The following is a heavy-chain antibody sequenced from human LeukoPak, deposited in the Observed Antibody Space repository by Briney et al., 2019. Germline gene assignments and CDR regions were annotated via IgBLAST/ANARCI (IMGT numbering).Heavy chain of an antibody. Sequence: SETLSLTCTVSGASISGGSYYWSWIRQPAGKGLDWIGRIYTTGSTNYNPSLKSRVTISVDTSKNQFSLELNSVTAADTAVYYCARSPGGSGTRAFDIWGQGTMVTVSS. J-gene: IGHJ3*02. CDR3: ARSPGGSGTRAFDI. CDR2: IYTTGST. V-gene: IGHV4-61*02. CDR1: GASISGGSYY. D-gene: IGHD3-10*01.